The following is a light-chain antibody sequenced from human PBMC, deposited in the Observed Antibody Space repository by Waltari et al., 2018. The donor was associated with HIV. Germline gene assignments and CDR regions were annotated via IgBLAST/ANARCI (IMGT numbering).Light chain of an antibody. J-gene: IGKJ1*01. CDR1: QSTSSY. V-gene: IGKV1-39*01. Sequence: DIQMTQSPSSLSASVGDRVTITCRASQSTSSYLNWYQQKPGKAPKLLIYAASSLQSGVPSRFSGSGSVTDFTLTISSLQPEDFATYYCQQTYSTPPTFGQGTKVEIK. CDR3: QQTYSTPPT. CDR2: AAS.